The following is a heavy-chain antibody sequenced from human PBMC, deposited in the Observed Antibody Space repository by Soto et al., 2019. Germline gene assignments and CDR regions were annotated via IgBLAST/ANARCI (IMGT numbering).Heavy chain of an antibody. Sequence: TLSLTCTVSGGSISSGGYYWSWIRQHPGKGLEWIGYIYYSGSTYYNPSLKSRVTISVDTSKNQFSLKLSSVTAADTAVYYCARVSYDSSGYYFGFDYWGQGTLVTVSS. D-gene: IGHD3-22*01. CDR3: ARVSYDSSGYYFGFDY. CDR2: IYYSGST. J-gene: IGHJ4*02. CDR1: GGSISSGGYY. V-gene: IGHV4-31*03.